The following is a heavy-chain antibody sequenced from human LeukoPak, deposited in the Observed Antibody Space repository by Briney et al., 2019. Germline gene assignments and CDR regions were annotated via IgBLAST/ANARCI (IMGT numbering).Heavy chain of an antibody. CDR2: IYRDGEST. V-gene: IGHV3-20*04. Sequence: GGSLRLSCAASGFTFHDYGMAWIRQAPGKGLEWVSGIYRDGESTVYAASVKGRFTISRDNAKNSLYLQMNSLRAEDTAVYYCTTSSYCEKNVCQTYFDFWGQGTLVTVSS. CDR1: GFTFHDYG. J-gene: IGHJ4*02. D-gene: IGHD2-21*01. CDR3: TTSSYCEKNVCQTYFDF.